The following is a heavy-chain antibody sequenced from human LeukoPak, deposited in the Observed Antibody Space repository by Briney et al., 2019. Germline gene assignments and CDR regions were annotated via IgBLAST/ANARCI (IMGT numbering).Heavy chain of an antibody. CDR3: ARHVRITLIRGARGYYHYYMDV. CDR2: IYYSGST. Sequence: SETLSLTCTVSGGSISSSSYYWGWIRQPPGKGLEWIGNIYYSGSTPYNPSLKSRVTISVDTSKNQFSLKLTSVTAADTAVYYCARHVRITLIRGARGYYHYYMDVWGKGTTVTVPS. CDR1: GGSISSSSYY. D-gene: IGHD3-10*01. J-gene: IGHJ6*03. V-gene: IGHV4-39*01.